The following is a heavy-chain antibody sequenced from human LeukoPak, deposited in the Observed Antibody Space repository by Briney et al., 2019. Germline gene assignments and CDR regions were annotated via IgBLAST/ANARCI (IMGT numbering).Heavy chain of an antibody. CDR2: ISSSSSYI. Sequence: AGGSLRLSCQASGFTFYMYAMSWVRQAPGKGLEWVSSISSSSSYIYYADSVKGRFTISRDNAKNSLYLQMNSLRAEDTAVYYCARALRTGTFQLDYWGQGTLVTVSS. CDR1: GFTFYMYA. J-gene: IGHJ4*02. CDR3: ARALRTGTFQLDY. D-gene: IGHD1-1*01. V-gene: IGHV3-21*01.